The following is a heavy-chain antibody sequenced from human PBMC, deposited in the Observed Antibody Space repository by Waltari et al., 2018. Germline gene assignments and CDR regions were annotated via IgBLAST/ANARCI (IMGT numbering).Heavy chain of an antibody. CDR1: GCTFSSYA. CDR2: IIPIFGTA. Sequence: QVQLVQSGAEVKKPGSSVKVSCKASGCTFSSYAISWVRQAPGQGLEWMGGIIPIFGTANYAQKFQGRVTITTDESTSTAYMWLSSLRSEDTAVYYCARSLYDSSGYYNAEYFQHWGQGTLVTVSS. D-gene: IGHD3-22*01. V-gene: IGHV1-69*05. CDR3: ARSLYDSSGYYNAEYFQH. J-gene: IGHJ1*01.